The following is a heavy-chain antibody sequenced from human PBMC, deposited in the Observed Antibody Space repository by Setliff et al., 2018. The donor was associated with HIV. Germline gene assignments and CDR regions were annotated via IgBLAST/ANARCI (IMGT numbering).Heavy chain of an antibody. Sequence: SETLSLTCTVSGGSISSGSYYWSWIRQPAGKGLEWIGEIYFNLQTNYNPAFKSRVSMGLDNAKHQFSLRLTSVTAADTAIYYCTRDWRAYGLMGSWGQGMLVTVSS. CDR3: TRDWRAYGLMGS. D-gene: IGHD4-17*01. CDR2: IYFNLQT. CDR1: GGSISSGSYY. J-gene: IGHJ5*02. V-gene: IGHV4-61*10.